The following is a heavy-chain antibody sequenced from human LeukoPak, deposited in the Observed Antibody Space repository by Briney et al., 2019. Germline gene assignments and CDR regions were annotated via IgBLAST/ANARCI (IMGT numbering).Heavy chain of an antibody. CDR3: ARSDSGYDY. Sequence: PGGSLRLSCAASGFTLSSYWMHWVRHAPGKGLVWVSRINSDGSTTTYADSVKGRFTISRDNAKNTLYLQMNSLRAEDTAVYYCARSDSGYDYWGQGTLVTVSS. V-gene: IGHV3-74*03. CDR2: INSDGSTT. J-gene: IGHJ4*02. D-gene: IGHD6-25*01. CDR1: GFTLSSYW.